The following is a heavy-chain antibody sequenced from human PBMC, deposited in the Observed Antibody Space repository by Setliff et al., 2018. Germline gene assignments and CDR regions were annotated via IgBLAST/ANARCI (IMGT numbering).Heavy chain of an antibody. CDR3: SRLVRFCTKISCQRLLGDGY. J-gene: IGHJ4*02. V-gene: IGHV1-18*01. D-gene: IGHD2-2*01. CDR2: ISPYNGNT. CDR1: GYTFTDFG. Sequence: ASVKVSCKASGYTFTDFGVSWVRQAPGQGLEWVGWISPYNGNTYYAPKFQDRITMTTDTSTSTAYLEFKSLRSDDTAIYYCSRLVRFCTKISCQRLLGDGYWGQGALVTVSS.